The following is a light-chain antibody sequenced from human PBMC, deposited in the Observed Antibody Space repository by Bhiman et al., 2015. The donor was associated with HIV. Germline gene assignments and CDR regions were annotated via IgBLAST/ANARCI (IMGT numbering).Light chain of an antibody. J-gene: IGLJ2*01. CDR3: SSYTISSSLV. V-gene: IGLV1-36*01. CDR2: YDD. Sequence: QSVLTQPPSVSEVPRQRVTISCSGSSSNIGKNPVNWFQQVPGKAPKLLIYYDDLLSSGVSDRFSASKAGTSASLAISGLQSEDEADYYCSSYTISSSLVFGGGTKLTVL. CDR1: SSNIGKNP.